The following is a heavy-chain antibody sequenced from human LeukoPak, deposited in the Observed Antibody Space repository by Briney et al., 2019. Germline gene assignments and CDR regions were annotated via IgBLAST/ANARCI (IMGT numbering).Heavy chain of an antibody. CDR1: GFTFSSYA. D-gene: IGHD6-13*01. CDR3: ARGYSSSGATNFDS. J-gene: IGHJ4*02. V-gene: IGHV3-23*01. Sequence: GGSLRLSCAASGFTFSSYAMSWVRQAPGKGLEWVSAISGSGGSTYYADSVKGRFTISRDNAKNSLYLQMNSLRAEDTAVYYCARGYSSSGATNFDSGAQETLVTVPS. CDR2: ISGSGGST.